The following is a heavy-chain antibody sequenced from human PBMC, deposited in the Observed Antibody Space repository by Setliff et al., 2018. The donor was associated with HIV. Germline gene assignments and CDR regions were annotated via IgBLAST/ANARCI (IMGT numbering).Heavy chain of an antibody. CDR2: IYYSGSA. V-gene: IGHV4-39*01. D-gene: IGHD2-2*01. Sequence: SETLSLTCSVSGGSIRSSSYYWGGIRQPPGKGLEYIGTIYYSGSAYYNPSLKSRVTISVDRSKNQFSLQVNSVTAADTAVYFCASFRCGTSGSSCYEGFFDYWGRGTLVTVSS. J-gene: IGHJ4*02. CDR3: ASFRCGTSGSSCYEGFFDY. CDR1: GGSIRSSSYY.